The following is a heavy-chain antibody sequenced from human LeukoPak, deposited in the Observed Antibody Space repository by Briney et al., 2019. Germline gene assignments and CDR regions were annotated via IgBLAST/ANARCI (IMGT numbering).Heavy chain of an antibody. J-gene: IGHJ3*02. CDR3: AKGGRSSTYTFDI. V-gene: IGHV3-23*01. Sequence: GGSLRLSCAASGVSFSGYAMSWVRQAPGKGLEWVSTITDSGGRTFYADSVKGRVTISRDNSKNTLYLQMNSLRAEDTALYYCAKGGRSSTYTFDIWGQGTMATVSS. CDR2: ITDSGGRT. D-gene: IGHD3-16*01. CDR1: GVSFSGYA.